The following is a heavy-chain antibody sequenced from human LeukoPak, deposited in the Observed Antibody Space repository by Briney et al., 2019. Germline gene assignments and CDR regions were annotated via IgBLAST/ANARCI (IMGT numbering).Heavy chain of an antibody. J-gene: IGHJ4*02. V-gene: IGHV3-7*05. Sequence: GGSLRLSCAASGFTFSSYWMNWVRQAPGRGLEWVANIREDGSEKNYLDSVKGRFTISRENANNSLYLQMDNLRAEDTAVYYCATDRREEPSNFDRNRFAYWGQGTLVTVSS. CDR1: GFTFSSYW. D-gene: IGHD1-14*01. CDR2: IREDGSEK. CDR3: ATDRREEPSNFDRNRFAY.